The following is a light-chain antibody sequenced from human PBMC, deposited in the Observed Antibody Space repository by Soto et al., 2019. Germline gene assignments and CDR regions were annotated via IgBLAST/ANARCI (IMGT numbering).Light chain of an antibody. CDR1: SSDVGSYNL. V-gene: IGLV2-23*01. CDR3: CSYGGAYTFVI. J-gene: IGLJ2*01. CDR2: EGS. Sequence: QSVLTQPASVSGSPGQSITISCTGTSSDVGSYNLVSWYQQHPGKAPKLMIYEGSKRPSGVSNRFSGSKSGNTASLTISGLQAEDEADYYCCSYGGAYTFVIFGGGTKLTVL.